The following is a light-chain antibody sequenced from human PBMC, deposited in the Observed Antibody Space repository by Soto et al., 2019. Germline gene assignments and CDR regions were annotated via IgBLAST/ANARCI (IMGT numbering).Light chain of an antibody. Sequence: ERVMTRSPATLSVSPGERATLSCRASQSVSSYLAWYQQKPGQAPRLLIYGASSRAAGIPDRFSGSGSGTDFTLTISRLEPEDFAVYYCQQYGSSPPNTFGQGTRLEIK. CDR2: GAS. CDR3: QQYGSSPPNT. CDR1: QSVSSY. V-gene: IGKV3-20*01. J-gene: IGKJ5*01.